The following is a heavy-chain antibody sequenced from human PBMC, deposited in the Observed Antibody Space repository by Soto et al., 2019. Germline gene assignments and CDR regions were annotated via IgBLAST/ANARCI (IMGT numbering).Heavy chain of an antibody. CDR2: INPNIGGT. Sequence: QVQLVQSGAEVKKPGASVKVSCKASGYIFTDNYLHWVRQAPGQGLEWMGWINPNIGGTNYAQKFQGRVTMTMDTSISTVYMGLSSLKSDDTAVYYWTRGGGGYFDYWGRGTLVTVSS. CDR1: GYIFTDNY. D-gene: IGHD3-10*01. J-gene: IGHJ4*02. CDR3: TRGGGGYFDY. V-gene: IGHV1-2*02.